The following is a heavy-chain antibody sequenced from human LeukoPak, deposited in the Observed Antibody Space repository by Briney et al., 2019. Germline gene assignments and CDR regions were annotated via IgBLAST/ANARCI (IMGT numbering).Heavy chain of an antibody. CDR2: IYHSGPT. CDR1: NCSISGGYY. CDR3: ARGNSFPNYYYYYYMDV. D-gene: IGHD1/OR15-1a*01. V-gene: IGHV4-38-2*02. Sequence: SETLSLTCTVSNCSISGGYYWGWIRQPPGKGLEWIGSIYHSGPTYYSPSLKSRVTISLDTSKNHFSLKLSSVTAADTAVYYCARGNSFPNYYYYYYMDVWGKGTTVIVSS. J-gene: IGHJ6*03.